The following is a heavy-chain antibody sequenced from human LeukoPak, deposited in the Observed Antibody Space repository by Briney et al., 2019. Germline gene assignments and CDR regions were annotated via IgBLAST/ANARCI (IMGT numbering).Heavy chain of an antibody. J-gene: IGHJ4*02. CDR1: GFTFSTYV. Sequence: GGSLRLSCAASGFTFSTYVMNWFRQAPGKGLEWVSTISVGAEYIFYADSVKGRFTISRDDSDNALYLQMHSLRAEDTALYYCASGPPFLKYFEYWGQGTLVTVSS. D-gene: IGHD3-3*01. V-gene: IGHV3-23*01. CDR3: ASGPPFLKYFEY. CDR2: ISVGAEYI.